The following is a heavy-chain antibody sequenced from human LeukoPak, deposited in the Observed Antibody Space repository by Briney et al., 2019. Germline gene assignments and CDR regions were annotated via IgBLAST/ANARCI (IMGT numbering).Heavy chain of an antibody. J-gene: IGHJ4*02. CDR2: INHSGST. CDR1: GGSFSGYY. CDR3: ARDVPTYYYDSSGYPTLDY. V-gene: IGHV4-34*01. Sequence: SETLSLTCPVYGGSFSGYYWSWIRQPPGKGLEWIGEINHSGSTNHKPSLKSRVTISVDMSKKQFSLKLSSVTAADTAVYYCARDVPTYYYDSSGYPTLDYWGQGTLVTVSS. D-gene: IGHD3-22*01.